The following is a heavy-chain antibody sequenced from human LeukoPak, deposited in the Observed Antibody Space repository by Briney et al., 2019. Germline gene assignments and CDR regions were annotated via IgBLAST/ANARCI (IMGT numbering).Heavy chain of an antibody. CDR2: IIPIFGTA. CDR3: ARGYFDDYFDY. Sequence: SVKVCCKASGGTFSSYAISWVRQAPGQGLEWMGGIIPIFGTANSAQKFQGRVTITADESTSTAYMELSSLRSEDTAVYYCARGYFDDYFDYWGQGTLVTVSS. V-gene: IGHV1-69*13. CDR1: GGTFSSYA. J-gene: IGHJ4*02. D-gene: IGHD3-9*01.